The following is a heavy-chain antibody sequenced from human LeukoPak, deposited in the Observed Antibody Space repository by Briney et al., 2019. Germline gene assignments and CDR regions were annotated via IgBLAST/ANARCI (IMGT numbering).Heavy chain of an antibody. CDR2: ISWNSGSI. J-gene: IGHJ4*02. CDR3: ANAKYSSSSGLGY. D-gene: IGHD6-6*01. Sequence: GRSLRLSCAASGITFDDYAMHWVRQAPGKGLEWVSGISWNSGSIGYADSVKGRFTISRDNAKNSLYLQMNSLRAEDTALYYCANAKYSSSSGLGYWGQGTLVTVSS. V-gene: IGHV3-9*01. CDR1: GITFDDYA.